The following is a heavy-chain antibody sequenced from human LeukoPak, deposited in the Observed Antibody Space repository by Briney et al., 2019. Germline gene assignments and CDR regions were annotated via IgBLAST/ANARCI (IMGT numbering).Heavy chain of an antibody. J-gene: IGHJ4*02. CDR1: GFTFNSYW. D-gene: IGHD4-23*01. CDR2: IKQDGSDK. V-gene: IGHV3-7*03. CDR3: ARKTVVGSYFDY. Sequence: GGSLRLSCAASGFTFNSYWMSWVRQAPGKGLEWVANIKQDGSDKYYVDSVKGRFTISRDNAKNSLYLQINSLRAEDTAVYYCARKTVVGSYFDYWGQGTPVTVSS.